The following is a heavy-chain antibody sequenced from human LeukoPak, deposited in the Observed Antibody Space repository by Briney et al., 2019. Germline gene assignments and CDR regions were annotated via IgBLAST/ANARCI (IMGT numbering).Heavy chain of an antibody. CDR1: GFTFSSYA. D-gene: IGHD3-22*01. J-gene: IGHJ3*02. V-gene: IGHV3-30*04. CDR3: ARTPHYYDSSGYDAFDI. Sequence: QPGGSLRLSCAASGFTFSSYAMHWVRQAPGKGLEWVAVISYDGSNKYYADSVKGRFTISRDNSKNTPYLQMNSLRAEDTAVYYCARTPHYYDSSGYDAFDIWGQGTMVTVSS. CDR2: ISYDGSNK.